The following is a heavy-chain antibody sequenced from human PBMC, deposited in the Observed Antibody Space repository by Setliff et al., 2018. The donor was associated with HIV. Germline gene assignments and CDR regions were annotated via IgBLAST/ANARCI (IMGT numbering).Heavy chain of an antibody. V-gene: IGHV1-69*05. D-gene: IGHD2-15*01. CDR2: IIPIFGTA. Sequence: SVKVSCKASGGTFSSYAISWVRQAPGQGLEWMGGIIPIFGTANYAQKFQGRVTITTDESTSTAYMELSSLRSEDTAVYYCAREGDCSGGSCYYYYGMDVWGQGTTVTRLL. CDR3: AREGDCSGGSCYYYYGMDV. J-gene: IGHJ6*02. CDR1: GGTFSSYA.